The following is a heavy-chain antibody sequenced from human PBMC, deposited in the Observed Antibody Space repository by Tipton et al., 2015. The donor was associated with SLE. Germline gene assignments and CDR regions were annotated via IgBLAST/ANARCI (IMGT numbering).Heavy chain of an antibody. CDR2: IYYSGST. J-gene: IGHJ6*02. Sequence: TLSLTCTVSGYSISSGYYWGWIRQPPGKGLEWIGSIYYSGSTYYNPSLKSRVTISVDTSKNQFSLKLSSVTAADTAVYYCATYADIVVVPAEVYYYYYGMDVWGQGTTVTVSS. V-gene: IGHV4-38-2*02. CDR3: ATYADIVVVPAEVYYYYYGMDV. D-gene: IGHD2-2*01. CDR1: GYSISSGYY.